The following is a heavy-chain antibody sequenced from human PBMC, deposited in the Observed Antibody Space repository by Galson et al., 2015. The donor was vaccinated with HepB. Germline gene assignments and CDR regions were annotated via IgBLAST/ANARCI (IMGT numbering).Heavy chain of an antibody. CDR3: ARDGYDGDFNEGGAFDI. D-gene: IGHD4-17*01. J-gene: IGHJ3*02. Sequence: SLRLSCAASGFTFSSYAMHWVRQAPGKGLEWVAVISYDGSNKYYADSVKGRFTISRDNSKNTLYLQMNSLRAEDTAVYYCARDGYDGDFNEGGAFDIWGQGTMVTVSS. CDR2: ISYDGSNK. V-gene: IGHV3-30-3*01. CDR1: GFTFSSYA.